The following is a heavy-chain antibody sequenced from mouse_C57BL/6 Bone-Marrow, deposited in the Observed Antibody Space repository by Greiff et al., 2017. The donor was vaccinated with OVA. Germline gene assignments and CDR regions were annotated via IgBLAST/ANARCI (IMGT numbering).Heavy chain of an antibody. CDR3: ARNHGDYEFAY. Sequence: QVQLQQSGPGLVQPSQSLSLTCTVSGFSFTSYGVHWVRQSPGTGLEWLGVIWSGGSTDYNAAFISRLSISKDNSKSQVFFKMNSLQADDTAIYYCARNHGDYEFAYWGQGTLVTVSA. D-gene: IGHD2-13*01. J-gene: IGHJ3*01. CDR2: IWSGGST. V-gene: IGHV2-2*01. CDR1: GFSFTSYG.